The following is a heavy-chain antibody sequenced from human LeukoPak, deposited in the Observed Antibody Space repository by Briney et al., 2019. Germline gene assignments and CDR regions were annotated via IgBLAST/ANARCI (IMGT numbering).Heavy chain of an antibody. CDR3: ARDQGFSYYFYYMDV. CDR1: GFTSRSYW. D-gene: IGHD3-3*01. CDR2: INQDGSEK. V-gene: IGHV3-7*01. Sequence: GGSLRLSCAASGFTSRSYWMSWVRQAPGKGLEWVPNINQDGSEKYYVDSVKGRFTISRDNAKNSLYLQMNSLRAEDTAVYFCARDQGFSYYFYYMDVWGKGTTVTVSS. J-gene: IGHJ6*03.